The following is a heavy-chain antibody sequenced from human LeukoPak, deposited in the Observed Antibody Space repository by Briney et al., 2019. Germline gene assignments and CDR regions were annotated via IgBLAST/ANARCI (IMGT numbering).Heavy chain of an antibody. J-gene: IGHJ4*02. CDR2: IYYSGST. CDR1: GGSISSYY. V-gene: IGHV4-59*08. D-gene: IGHD2-2*01. CDR3: ARHSYCSSTSCYPYYFDY. Sequence: PSETLSLTCTVSGGSISSYYWSWIRQPPGKGLEWIGYIYYSGSTNYNPSLKSRVTISVDTSKNQFSLKLSSVTAADTAVHYCARHSYCSSTSCYPYYFDYWGQGTLVTVSS.